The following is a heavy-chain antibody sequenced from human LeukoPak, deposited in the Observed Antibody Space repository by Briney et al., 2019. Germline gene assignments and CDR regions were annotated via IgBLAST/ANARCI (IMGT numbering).Heavy chain of an antibody. CDR3: ARRAYYQYALDV. J-gene: IGHJ6*02. Sequence: PSETLPLTCTVSGGSISSSSYYWGWIRQPPGKGLEWIGSIYYSGSTYYNPSLKSRVTISVDTSKNQFSLKLSSVTAADTAVYYCARRAYYQYALDVWGQGTTVTVSS. CDR2: IYYSGST. CDR1: GGSISSSSYY. V-gene: IGHV4-39*01.